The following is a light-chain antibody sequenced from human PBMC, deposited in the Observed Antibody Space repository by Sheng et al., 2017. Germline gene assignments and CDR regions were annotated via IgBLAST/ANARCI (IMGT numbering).Light chain of an antibody. CDR1: QSIST. Sequence: IQMTQSPSTLSASVGDRVTITCRASQSISTCWPGISRNQGSPSALIYQAASLETGIPSRFSGSGSGTEFTLTISSLQPDDFATYYCQQYNAYSGAFGQGTKGGNQT. CDR2: QAA. J-gene: IGKJ1*01. V-gene: IGKV1-5*03. CDR3: QQYNAYSGA.